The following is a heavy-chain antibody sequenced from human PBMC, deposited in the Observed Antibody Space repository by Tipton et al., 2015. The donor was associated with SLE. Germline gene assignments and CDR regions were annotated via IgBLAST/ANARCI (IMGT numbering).Heavy chain of an antibody. D-gene: IGHD3-3*01. CDR3: ARPARVLEWFSAFDI. CDR1: GYRFTSHW. Sequence: QLVQSGAEVKEPGESLKISCKGSGYRFTSHWIAWVRQMPGKGLEWMGIIYPGDSDTRYSPSFQGRVTISADKSISTAYLQWSSLKASDTAMYYCARPARVLEWFSAFDIWGQGTMVTVSS. J-gene: IGHJ3*02. CDR2: IYPGDSDT. V-gene: IGHV5-51*01.